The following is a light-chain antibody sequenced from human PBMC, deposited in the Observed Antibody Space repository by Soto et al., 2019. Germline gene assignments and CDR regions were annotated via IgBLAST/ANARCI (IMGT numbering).Light chain of an antibody. CDR3: QQYNNWPPDRT. CDR2: GAS. CDR1: QSVSSN. Sequence: EIVMTQSPATLSVSPGERATLSCRASQSVSSNLAWYQQKPGQAPRLLLYGASTRATGIPARFSGSGSGTEFTLTISSLQSEDFASYFCQQYNNWPPDRTFGQGTKVEIK. V-gene: IGKV3-15*01. J-gene: IGKJ1*01.